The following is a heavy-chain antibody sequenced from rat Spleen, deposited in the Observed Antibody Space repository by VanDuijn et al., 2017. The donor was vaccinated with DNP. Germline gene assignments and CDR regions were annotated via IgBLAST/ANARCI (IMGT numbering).Heavy chain of an antibody. CDR1: GFPLASSH. J-gene: IGHJ4*01. D-gene: IGHD4-2*01. CDR3: ARGDEVMDA. Sequence: QVQLKESGPGLVQPSRTLSLTCTVSGFPLASSHVSWVRQPPGKGLEWMGVIWGDGGTAYNSALKSRLSISRDTSKSQVFLKMSSLKTEDTATYYCARGDEVMDAWGQGASVTVSS. V-gene: IGHV2-32*01. CDR2: IWGDGGT.